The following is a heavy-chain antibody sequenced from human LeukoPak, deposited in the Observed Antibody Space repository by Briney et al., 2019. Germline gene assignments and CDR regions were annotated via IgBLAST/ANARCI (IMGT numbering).Heavy chain of an antibody. CDR1: GYTFTSYG. D-gene: IGHD1-26*01. V-gene: IGHV1-18*01. CDR2: ISAYNGNT. J-gene: IGHJ4*02. CDR3: ARDRRRGSYYVYAY. Sequence: ASVKVSCKASGYTFTSYGISWVRQAPGQGLEWMGWISAYNGNTNYAQKLQGRVTMTTDTSTSTAYMELRSLRSDDTAVYYCARDRRRGSYYVYAYWGQGTLVTVSS.